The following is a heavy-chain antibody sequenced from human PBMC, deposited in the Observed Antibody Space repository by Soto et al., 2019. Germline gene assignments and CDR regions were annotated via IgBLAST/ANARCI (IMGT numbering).Heavy chain of an antibody. V-gene: IGHV4-34*01. CDR1: GGSFSGYY. D-gene: IGHD2-21*01. J-gene: IGHJ4*02. Sequence: SETLSLTCAVYGGSFSGYYWSWIRQPPGKGLEWIGEINHSGSTNYNPSLKSRVTISVDTSKKQFSLKLSSVTAADTAVYYCARHGVGGAPPYFDYWGQGTLVTVSS. CDR2: INHSGST. CDR3: ARHGVGGAPPYFDY.